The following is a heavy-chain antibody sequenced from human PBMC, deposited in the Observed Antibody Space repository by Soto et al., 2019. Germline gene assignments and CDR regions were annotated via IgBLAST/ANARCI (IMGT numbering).Heavy chain of an antibody. J-gene: IGHJ4*02. CDR3: AAWAEGATEVH. V-gene: IGHV3-33*01. D-gene: IGHD2-15*01. CDR2: IWYDASKQ. CDR1: GFSFSVYG. Sequence: PGGSLRLSCETSGFSFSVYGMHWVRQAPGKGLEWVTVIWYDASKQFYGASVEGRFTISRDNSKAILYLQMNSLRAEDTAVYYCAAWAEGATEVHWGQGTLVTVSS.